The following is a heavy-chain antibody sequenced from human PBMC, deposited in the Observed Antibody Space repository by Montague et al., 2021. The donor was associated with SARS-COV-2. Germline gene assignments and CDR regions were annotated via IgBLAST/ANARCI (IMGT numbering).Heavy chain of an antibody. D-gene: IGHD6-13*01. J-gene: IGHJ1*01. CDR1: GFSLTTSGVG. Sequence: PALVKPTQTLTLTCSFSGFSLTTSGVGVGWIRQPPGRALELVALIYWDDDKRLSPSLKSRLIITKDTSKNQVALRMINMDPVDTATYYCAHTVAADGTEYFHHWGQGTLVTVSS. CDR2: IYWDDDK. CDR3: AHTVAADGTEYFHH. V-gene: IGHV2-5*02.